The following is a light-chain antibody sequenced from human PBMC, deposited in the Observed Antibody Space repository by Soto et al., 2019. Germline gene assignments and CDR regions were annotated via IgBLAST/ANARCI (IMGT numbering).Light chain of an antibody. CDR2: DAS. V-gene: IGKV3-11*01. Sequence: EIVLTQSPTTLYLNPGERATLSCRASQSVSSYLAWYQQKPGQAPRLLIYDASNRATGIPARFSGSGSGTDFTLTISSLEPEDFAVYYCQQRSNWPRTFGQGTEV. CDR1: QSVSSY. J-gene: IGKJ1*01. CDR3: QQRSNWPRT.